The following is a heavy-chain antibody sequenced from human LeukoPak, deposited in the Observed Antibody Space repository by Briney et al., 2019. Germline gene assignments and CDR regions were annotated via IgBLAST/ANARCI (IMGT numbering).Heavy chain of an antibody. CDR2: IDPKNGGT. V-gene: IGHV1-2*02. J-gene: IGHJ6*03. CDR1: GYTFTGYY. CDR3: ARDPSSFYYTDV. Sequence: ASVKVSCKASGYTFTGYYLHWVRQAPGQGLEWMGWIDPKNGGTKYAQKFQGRFTMTRDTSISTAYMELSSLSSDDTAIYFCARDPSSFYYTDVWGKGTRATVSS.